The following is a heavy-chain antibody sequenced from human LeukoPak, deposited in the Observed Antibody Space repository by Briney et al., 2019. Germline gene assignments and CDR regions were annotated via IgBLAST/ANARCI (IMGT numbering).Heavy chain of an antibody. CDR1: GYTFTGYY. CDR2: INPNSGGT. V-gene: IGHV1-2*02. D-gene: IGHD3-22*01. CDR3: ARTHYYDSSGYVNGLVDV. J-gene: IGHJ6*04. Sequence: GASVKVSCKASGYTFTGYYMHWVRQAPGQGLEWMGRINPNSGGTNYAQKLQGRVTMTTDTSTSTAYMELRSLRSDDTAVYYCARTHYYDSSGYVNGLVDVWGKGTTVTISS.